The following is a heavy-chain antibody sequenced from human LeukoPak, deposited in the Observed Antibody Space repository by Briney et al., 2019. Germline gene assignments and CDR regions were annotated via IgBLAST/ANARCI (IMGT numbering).Heavy chain of an antibody. V-gene: IGHV3-49*04. D-gene: IGHD2-2*01. CDR1: GFTFSNYW. Sequence: GGSLRLSCAASGFTFSNYWMNWVRQAPGKGLEWVGFIRGKAYGGTTEYAASVKGRFTISRDDSKSIAYLQMNSLKTEDTAVYYCTRVRVVPAARGYYYYYGMDVWGQGTTVTVSS. CDR2: IRGKAYGGTT. J-gene: IGHJ6*02. CDR3: TRVRVVPAARGYYYYYGMDV.